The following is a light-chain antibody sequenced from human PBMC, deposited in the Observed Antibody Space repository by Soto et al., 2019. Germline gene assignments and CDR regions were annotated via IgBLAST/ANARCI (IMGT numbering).Light chain of an antibody. CDR2: GAS. J-gene: IGKJ5*01. CDR1: QSVSSK. Sequence: PANLSLSPGERATLSCRASQSVSSKLAWYQQKPGQAPRLLIYGASTRATGIPARFSGSGSGTEFTLTISSLQSEDFAVYYCQQYNNWPPITFGQGTRLEIK. CDR3: QQYNNWPPIT. V-gene: IGKV3-15*01.